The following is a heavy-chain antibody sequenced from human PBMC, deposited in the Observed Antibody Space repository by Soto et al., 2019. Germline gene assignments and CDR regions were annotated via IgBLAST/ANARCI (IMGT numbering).Heavy chain of an antibody. CDR1: GGSISSAAYC. D-gene: IGHD7-27*01. J-gene: IGHJ4*02. CDR3: ARGPSGDKIDY. CDR2: IYDGGTT. V-gene: IGHV4-30-4*01. Sequence: QVQLQESGPRLVSPSQTLSLTCTVSGGSISSAAYCWSWIRQSPDKGLEWIGHIYDGGTTYSSPSRKGRVTISADTTETQFSLKLSSVSAADPAVYYCARGPSGDKIDYWGQGIQVTVSS.